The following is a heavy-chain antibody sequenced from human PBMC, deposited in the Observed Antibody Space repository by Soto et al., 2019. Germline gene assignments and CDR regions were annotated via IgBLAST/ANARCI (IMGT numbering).Heavy chain of an antibody. J-gene: IGHJ6*02. Sequence: GASVKVSCKASGGTFSSYAISWVRQAPGQGLEWMGGIIPIFGTANYAQKFQGRVTITADESTSTAYMELSSLRSEDTAVYYCARGVGIAARYYYGMDVWGQGTTVTVSS. D-gene: IGHD6-13*01. CDR1: GGTFSSYA. V-gene: IGHV1-69*13. CDR3: ARGVGIAARYYYGMDV. CDR2: IIPIFGTA.